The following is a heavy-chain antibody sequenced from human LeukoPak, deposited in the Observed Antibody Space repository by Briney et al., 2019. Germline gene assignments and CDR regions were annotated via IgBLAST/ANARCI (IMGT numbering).Heavy chain of an antibody. D-gene: IGHD2-21*02. CDR3: AHRLLQTYGGTNCYPAVFDY. Sequence: SGPTLVKPTQTLTLTCTFSGFSLSSSGLGVGWIRQPPGKALEWLAHIYCNDDKRYSPSPRSRLTIAKDTSKNQVILTLTNMDPMDTATYYCAHRLLQTYGGTNCYPAVFDYWGQGILVTVSS. J-gene: IGHJ4*02. CDR1: GFSLSSSGLG. V-gene: IGHV2-5*01. CDR2: IYCNDDK.